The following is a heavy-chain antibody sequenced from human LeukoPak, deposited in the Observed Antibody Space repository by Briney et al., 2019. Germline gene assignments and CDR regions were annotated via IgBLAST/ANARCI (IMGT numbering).Heavy chain of an antibody. CDR3: ARVSSSWYFYFDY. J-gene: IGHJ4*02. CDR2: IYYSGST. D-gene: IGHD6-13*01. CDR1: GGSISSYY. V-gene: IGHV4-59*12. Sequence: KPSETLSLTCTVSGGSISSYYWSWIRQPPGKGREGIGYIYYSGSTNYNPSLKSRVTISVDTSKNQFSLKLSSVTAADTAVYYCARVSSSWYFYFDYWGQGTLVTVSS.